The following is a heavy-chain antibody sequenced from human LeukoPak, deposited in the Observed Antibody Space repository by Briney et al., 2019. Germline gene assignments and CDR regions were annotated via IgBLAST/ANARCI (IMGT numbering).Heavy chain of an antibody. CDR1: GGSTSIYY. D-gene: IGHD6-19*01. V-gene: IGHV4-59*01. CDR2: IYYSGST. J-gene: IGHJ4*02. Sequence: PSETLSLTCTVSGGSTSIYYRNWIRQPPGKGLEWIGSIYYSGSTNYNPSLKSRVTISVDTSKNQFSLKLSSVTAADTAVYYCARGSSGWYDFDYWGQGTLVTVSS. CDR3: ARGSSGWYDFDY.